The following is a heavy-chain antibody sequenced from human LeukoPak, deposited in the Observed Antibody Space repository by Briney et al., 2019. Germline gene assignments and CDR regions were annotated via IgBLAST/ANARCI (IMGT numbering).Heavy chain of an antibody. J-gene: IGHJ4*02. Sequence: SETLSLTCTVSGGSISSSSYYWGWIRQPPGKGLEWIGSIYYSGSTYYNPSLKSRVTISVDTSKNQFSLKRSSVTAADTAVYYCGYVNYWGQGTLVTVSS. D-gene: IGHD3-16*01. V-gene: IGHV4-39*01. CDR1: GGSISSSSYY. CDR3: GYVNY. CDR2: IYYSGST.